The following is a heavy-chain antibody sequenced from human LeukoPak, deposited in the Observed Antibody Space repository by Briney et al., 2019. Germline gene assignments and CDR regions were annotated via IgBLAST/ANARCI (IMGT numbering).Heavy chain of an antibody. V-gene: IGHV3-30-3*01. D-gene: IGHD1-14*01. CDR2: ISYDGNNK. CDR1: GLTLNYYA. J-gene: IGHJ3*02. Sequence: GGSLRLSCAASGLTLNYYAMHWVRQAPGKGLEWVAVISYDGNNKDYADSVKGRFTISRDNSKNTLYLQMNSLRAEDTAVYYCARGRSDAFDIWGQGTMVTVSS. CDR3: ARGRSDAFDI.